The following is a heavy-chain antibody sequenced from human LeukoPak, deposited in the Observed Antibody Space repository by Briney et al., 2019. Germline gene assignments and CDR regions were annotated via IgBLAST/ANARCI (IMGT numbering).Heavy chain of an antibody. CDR1: GYTFTAYY. CDR2: INPNGGGT. J-gene: IGHJ4*02. Sequence: ASVKVSCKASGYTFTAYYMHWVRQAPGQGLEWMGWINPNGGGTDPAQKFQGRVTMTRDTSISTAYMELSRLRSDDTAVYYCTRALRLGELSSNYYWGQGTLVTVSS. D-gene: IGHD3-16*02. CDR3: TRALRLGELSSNYY. V-gene: IGHV1-2*02.